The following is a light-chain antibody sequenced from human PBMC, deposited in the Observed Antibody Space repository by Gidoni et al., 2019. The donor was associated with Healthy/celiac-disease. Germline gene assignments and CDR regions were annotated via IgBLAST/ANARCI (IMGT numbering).Light chain of an antibody. CDR3: SSYTSSSTPYV. Sequence: QPALTQPASVSGSPGQSITISCTGTSSDVGGYNYVSWYQQHPGKAPKLIIYEVSNRPSGVSNRFSGSKSGNTASLTISGLQAEDEADYYCSSYTSSSTPYVFGTGTKVTVL. CDR2: EVS. V-gene: IGLV2-14*01. CDR1: SSDVGGYNY. J-gene: IGLJ1*01.